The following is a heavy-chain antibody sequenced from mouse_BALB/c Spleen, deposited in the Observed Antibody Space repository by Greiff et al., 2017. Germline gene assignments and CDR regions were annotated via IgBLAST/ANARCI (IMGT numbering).Heavy chain of an antibody. Sequence: DVMLVESGGGLVKLGGSLKLSCAASGFTFSSYYMSWVRQTPEKRLELVAAINSNGGSTYYPDTVKGRFTISRDNAKNTLYLQMSSLKSEDTALYYCARHRYGPTPIWYFDVWGAGTTVTVSS. CDR1: GFTFSSYY. V-gene: IGHV5-6-2*01. D-gene: IGHD1-2*01. CDR3: ARHRYGPTPIWYFDV. J-gene: IGHJ1*01. CDR2: INSNGGST.